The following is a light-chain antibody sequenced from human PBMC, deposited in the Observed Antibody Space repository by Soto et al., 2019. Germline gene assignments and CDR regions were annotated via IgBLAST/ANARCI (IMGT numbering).Light chain of an antibody. J-gene: IGKJ2*01. Sequence: EIVMTQSPVTLSVSPGDRATLSCRASQSVNSNLAWYQQKPGQTPKLLIYVASTRATGIPARFSGSGSGTEFTLTISSLQSEDFAVYYCQQRSNWPRTFGQGTKLEIK. CDR3: QQRSNWPRT. CDR1: QSVNSN. CDR2: VAS. V-gene: IGKV3-15*01.